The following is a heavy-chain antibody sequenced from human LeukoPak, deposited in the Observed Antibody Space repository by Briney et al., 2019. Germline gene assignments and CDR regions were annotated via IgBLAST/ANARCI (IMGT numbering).Heavy chain of an antibody. CDR3: AKDRVEMAS. D-gene: IGHD5-24*01. J-gene: IGHJ5*02. CDR1: GFTFSSSA. CDR2: ISGSIGGPFGRGGRT. Sequence: GGSLRLSCAASGFTFSSSAMTWVRQAPGKGLEWVSGISGSIGGPFGRGGRTYYADSVKGRFTISRDNSKNTLYLEMNSLRAEDTAIYYCAKDRVEMASWGQGTLVTVSS. V-gene: IGHV3-23*01.